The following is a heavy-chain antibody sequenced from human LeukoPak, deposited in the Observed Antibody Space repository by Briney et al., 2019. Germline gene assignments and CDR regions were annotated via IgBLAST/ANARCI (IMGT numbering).Heavy chain of an antibody. CDR2: INTNTGNP. D-gene: IGHD3-22*01. V-gene: IGHV7-4-1*02. CDR1: GYTFTSYA. Sequence: ASVKVTCKASGYTFTSYAMNWVRQAPGQGLEWMGWINTNTGNPTYAQGFTGRFVFSLDTSVSTAYLQISSLKAEDTAVHYCARDRRYYYDSSGKHLTYYGMDVWGQGTTVTVSS. CDR3: ARDRRYYYDSSGKHLTYYGMDV. J-gene: IGHJ6*02.